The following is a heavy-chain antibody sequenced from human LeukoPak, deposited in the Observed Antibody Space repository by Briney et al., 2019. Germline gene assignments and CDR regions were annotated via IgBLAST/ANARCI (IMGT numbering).Heavy chain of an antibody. CDR3: ARWDSGEWFHDAFDI. J-gene: IGHJ3*02. Sequence: PSDTLSLTCAVSGFSISNGFFWGWIRRPPGKGLEWIGTIHYPESTYYNPSLNSRVTISIDTSKNRFSLKLTSVTAADTALYYCARWDSGEWFHDAFDIWGQGTRVTVSS. CDR2: IHYPEST. CDR1: GFSISNGFF. V-gene: IGHV4-38-2*01. D-gene: IGHD3-3*01.